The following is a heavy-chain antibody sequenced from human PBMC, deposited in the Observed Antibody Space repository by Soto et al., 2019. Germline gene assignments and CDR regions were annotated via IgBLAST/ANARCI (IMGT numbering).Heavy chain of an antibody. Sequence: QVQLVQSGAEVKKPGASVKVSCKASGYTFTSYAMHWVRQAPGQRLEWMGWINAGNGNTKYSHKFQGRVTITRDTSASTAYMELSRLRSEDTAVYYCARDRGCSGGSCSYPNYDYYMDVCSKGTTVTVSS. CDR1: GYTFTSYA. CDR3: ARDRGCSGGSCSYPNYDYYMDV. V-gene: IGHV1-3*01. J-gene: IGHJ6*03. D-gene: IGHD2-15*01. CDR2: INAGNGNT.